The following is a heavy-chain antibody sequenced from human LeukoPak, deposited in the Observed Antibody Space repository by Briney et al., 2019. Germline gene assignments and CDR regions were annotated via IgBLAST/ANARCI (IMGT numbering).Heavy chain of an antibody. CDR3: AKDIHSSWYRGTPWFDP. J-gene: IGHJ5*02. Sequence: PGGSLRLSCAASGFTFSSYGMHWVRQARGKGLEWVAVIWYDGSNKYYADSVKGRFTISRDNAKNSLYLHMNSLRAEDTALYYCAKDIHSSWYRGTPWFDPWGQGTLVTVSS. CDR1: GFTFSSYG. V-gene: IGHV3-33*03. CDR2: IWYDGSNK. D-gene: IGHD6-13*01.